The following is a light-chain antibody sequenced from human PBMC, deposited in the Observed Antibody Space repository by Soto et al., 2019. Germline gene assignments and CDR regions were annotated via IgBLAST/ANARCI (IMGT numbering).Light chain of an antibody. V-gene: IGKV1-27*01. CDR1: QGVANY. CDR3: QKYNSVPLT. J-gene: IGKJ4*01. Sequence: DIQLTKSPSFLSASVGDRVTITCRASQGVANYFAWYQQKPGKAPKLLIYAASTLHSGVPSRFSGSGSGTDFTLTISSLQPEDVATYYCQKYNSVPLTFGGGTKVDIK. CDR2: AAS.